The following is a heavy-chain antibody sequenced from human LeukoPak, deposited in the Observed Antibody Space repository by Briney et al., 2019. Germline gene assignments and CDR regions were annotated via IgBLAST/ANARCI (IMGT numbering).Heavy chain of an antibody. J-gene: IGHJ4*02. CDR1: GGSISSGGYY. Sequence: SQTLSLTCTVSGGSISSGGYYWSWIRQHPGKGLEWIGYIYYSGTTNYNPSLKSRVTISVDTSKNQFSLKLSSVTAADTAVYYCVKESYSRYFDYWGQGTLVTVSS. V-gene: IGHV4-61*08. D-gene: IGHD4-11*01. CDR2: IYYSGTT. CDR3: VKESYSRYFDY.